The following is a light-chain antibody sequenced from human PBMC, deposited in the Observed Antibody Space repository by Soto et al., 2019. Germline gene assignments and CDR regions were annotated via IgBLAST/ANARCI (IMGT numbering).Light chain of an antibody. CDR1: QSVSSN. V-gene: IGKV3-15*01. Sequence: EIVMTQSPATLSVSPGERATLSCRASQSVSSNLAWYQQKPGQAPRLLIYGASTRATGIPARFSGSGSGTEFTLTISSLQSEDFAVYYCQQHNSYWAFGQGTKVEI. J-gene: IGKJ1*01. CDR2: GAS. CDR3: QQHNSYWA.